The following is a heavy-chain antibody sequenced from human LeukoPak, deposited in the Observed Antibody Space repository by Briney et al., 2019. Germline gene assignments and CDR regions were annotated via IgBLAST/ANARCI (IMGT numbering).Heavy chain of an antibody. CDR3: AKDPTYYDILTGYFFPSFDY. V-gene: IGHV3-23*01. CDR2: ISGSGGST. D-gene: IGHD3-9*01. CDR1: GFTFSSYA. Sequence: GGSLRLSCAASGFTFSSYAMSWVRQAPGKGLEWVSAISGSGGSTYYADSVKGRFTISRDNSKNTLYLQMNSLRAEDTAVYYCAKDPTYYDILTGYFFPSFDYWGQGTLVTASS. J-gene: IGHJ4*02.